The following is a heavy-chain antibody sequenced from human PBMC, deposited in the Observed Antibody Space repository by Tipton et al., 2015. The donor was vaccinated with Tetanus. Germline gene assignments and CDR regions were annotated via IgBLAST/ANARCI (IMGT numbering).Heavy chain of an antibody. CDR3: VRDGGSSGWLAY. Sequence: SLRLSCAASGFSFSSYGMHWVRQAPGKGLDWVSLISSDGSDTYSADSVKGRFTISRDNSKNTLYLQMNSLRAEDTAVYYCVRDGGSSGWLAYWGQGTLVTVSS. D-gene: IGHD6-19*01. J-gene: IGHJ4*02. V-gene: IGHV3-30*03. CDR1: GFSFSSYG. CDR2: ISSDGSDT.